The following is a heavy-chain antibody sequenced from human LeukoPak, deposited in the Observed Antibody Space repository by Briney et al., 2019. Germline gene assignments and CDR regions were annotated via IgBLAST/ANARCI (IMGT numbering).Heavy chain of an antibody. Sequence: GESLKISCKGSGYSFTSYWIGWVRQMPGKGLEWMGIIYPGDSDTRYSPSFQGQVTISADKSISTAYLQWSSLKASDTAMYYCAMSYSSSWVRYGMDVWGQGTTVTVSS. CDR2: IYPGDSDT. CDR3: AMSYSSSWVRYGMDV. CDR1: GYSFTSYW. V-gene: IGHV5-51*01. J-gene: IGHJ6*02. D-gene: IGHD6-13*01.